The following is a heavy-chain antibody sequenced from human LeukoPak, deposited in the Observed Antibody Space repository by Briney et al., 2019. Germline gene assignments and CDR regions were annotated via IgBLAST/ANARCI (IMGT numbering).Heavy chain of an antibody. Sequence: LPGGSLRLSCAASGFTFSSYAMHWVRQAPGKGLEWVAVISYDGSNKYYADSVKGRFTISRDNSKNTLYLQMNSLRAEDTAVYYCASFQRKTYYDFWSGYSWFDPLGQGTLVTVSS. CDR2: ISYDGSNK. CDR3: ASFQRKTYYDFWSGYSWFDP. J-gene: IGHJ5*02. V-gene: IGHV3-30-3*01. D-gene: IGHD3-3*01. CDR1: GFTFSSYA.